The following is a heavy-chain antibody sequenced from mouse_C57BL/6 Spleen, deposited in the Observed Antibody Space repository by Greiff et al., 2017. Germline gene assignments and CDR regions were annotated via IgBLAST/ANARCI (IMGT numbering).Heavy chain of an antibody. D-gene: IGHD1-1*01. J-gene: IGHJ1*03. V-gene: IGHV1-69*01. CDR3: ARRYGSSPYWYFDV. CDR1: GYTFTSYW. Sequence: QVQLQQPGAELVMPGASVKLSCKASGYTFTSYWMHWVKQRPGQGLEWIGEIDPSDSYTNYNQKFKGKSTLTVDKSSSTAYMQLSSLTSDDSAVYYCARRYGSSPYWYFDVWGTGTTVTVSS. CDR2: IDPSDSYT.